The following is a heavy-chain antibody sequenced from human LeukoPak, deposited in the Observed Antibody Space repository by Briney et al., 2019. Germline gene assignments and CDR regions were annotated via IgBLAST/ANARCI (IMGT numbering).Heavy chain of an antibody. J-gene: IGHJ5*02. V-gene: IGHV3-23*01. CDR2: ISGGGGST. CDR3: AKGSGINHYHWIDP. Sequence: PGGSLRLSCAASGFTFSSYEMSWVRQAPGKGLEWVSGISGGGGSTYYADSVKGRFTISRDNSKNTLYLQMDSLRAEDTALYYCAKGSGINHYHWIDPWGQGTLVTVSS. CDR1: GFTFSSYE. D-gene: IGHD1-14*01.